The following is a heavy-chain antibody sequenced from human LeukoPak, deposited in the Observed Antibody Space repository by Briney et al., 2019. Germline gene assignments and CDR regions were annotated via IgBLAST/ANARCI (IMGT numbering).Heavy chain of an antibody. V-gene: IGHV1-46*01. D-gene: IGHD4-11*01. CDR1: GYTFTSYY. Sequence: GASVKVSCKASGYTFTSYYMHWVRQAPGQGLEWMGIINPSGGSTSYAQKFQGRVTMTRDTSTSTVYMELSSLRSEDTAVYYCARASGSPTVTSNWFDPWGQGTLVTVSS. CDR3: ARASGSPTVTSNWFDP. J-gene: IGHJ5*02. CDR2: INPSGGST.